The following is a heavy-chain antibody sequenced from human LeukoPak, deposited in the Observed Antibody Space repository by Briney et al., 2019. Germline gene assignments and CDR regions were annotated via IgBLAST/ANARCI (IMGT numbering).Heavy chain of an antibody. Sequence: VASVKVSCKASGGTFSSYAISWVRQAPGQGLEWMGGIIPIFGTANYAQKFQGRVTITADESTSTAYMELSRLRSDDTAVYYCAKDRRPNSYSSRWLDYWGQGTLVTVSS. V-gene: IGHV1-69*01. CDR3: AKDRRPNSYSSRWLDY. CDR1: GGTFSSYA. D-gene: IGHD6-13*01. J-gene: IGHJ4*02. CDR2: IIPIFGTA.